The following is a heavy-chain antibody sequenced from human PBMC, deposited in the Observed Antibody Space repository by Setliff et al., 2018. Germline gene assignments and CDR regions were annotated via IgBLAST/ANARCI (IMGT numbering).Heavy chain of an antibody. D-gene: IGHD3-10*01. CDR1: GYSFSTCW. CDR3: ARHPYYYGSGTYLDNNNRWFDP. Sequence: GESLKISCKGSGYSFSTCWIGWVRQMPGKGLEWMGIIYPGDSITRYSPSFQGQVTISVDKSINTAYLQWSSLRASDTAIYYCARHPYYYGSGTYLDNNNRWFDPWGQGNLVTVSS. J-gene: IGHJ5*02. V-gene: IGHV5-51*01. CDR2: IYPGDSIT.